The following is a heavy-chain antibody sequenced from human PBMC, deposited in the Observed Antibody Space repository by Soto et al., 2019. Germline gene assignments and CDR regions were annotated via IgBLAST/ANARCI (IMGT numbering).Heavy chain of an antibody. V-gene: IGHV1-8*01. D-gene: IGHD3-3*01. CDR3: ARGDPLFWSGYYTLDY. J-gene: IGHJ4*02. CDR1: GYTFTSYD. Sequence: ASVKVSCKASGYTFTSYDINWVRQATGQGLEWMGWMNPNSGNTGYAQKFQGRVTMTRNTSVSTAYMELSSLRSEDTAVYYCARGDPLFWSGYYTLDYWGQGTLVT. CDR2: MNPNSGNT.